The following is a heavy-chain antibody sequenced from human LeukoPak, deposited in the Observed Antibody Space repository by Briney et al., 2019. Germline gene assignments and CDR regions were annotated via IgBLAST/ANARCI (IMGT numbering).Heavy chain of an antibody. Sequence: SETLSLTCTVSGGSISSYYWSWIRQPAGKGLEWIGRIYTSGSTNYNPSLKSRVTMSVDTSKNQFSLKLSSVTAADTAVYYCARELEVETHYYDSSGYSLMDVWGKGTTVTVSS. CDR3: ARELEVETHYYDSSGYSLMDV. J-gene: IGHJ6*03. D-gene: IGHD3-22*01. CDR1: GGSISSYY. CDR2: IYTSGST. V-gene: IGHV4-4*07.